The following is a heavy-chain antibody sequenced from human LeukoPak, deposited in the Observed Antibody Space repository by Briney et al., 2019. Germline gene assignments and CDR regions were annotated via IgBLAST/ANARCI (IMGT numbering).Heavy chain of an antibody. J-gene: IGHJ5*02. Sequence: ASVKFSCKASGYTFTSYYMHWVRQAPGQGFEWMGIINPSGGSTSYAQKFQGRVTMTRDTSTSTVYMELSSLRSEDTAVYYCARMAPRYDILTGYYFNAAGRWWFDPWGQGTLVTVSS. CDR2: INPSGGST. CDR1: GYTFTSYY. D-gene: IGHD3-9*01. V-gene: IGHV1-46*01. CDR3: ARMAPRYDILTGYYFNAAGRWWFDP.